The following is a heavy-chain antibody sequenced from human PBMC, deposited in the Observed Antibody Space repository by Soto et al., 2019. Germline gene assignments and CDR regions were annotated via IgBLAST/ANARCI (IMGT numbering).Heavy chain of an antibody. D-gene: IGHD6-13*01. V-gene: IGHV4-4*07. CDR2: IYTSGST. CDR1: GGSISSYY. J-gene: IGHJ3*02. Sequence: LSLTCTVSGGSISSYYWSWIRQPAGKGLEWIGRIYTSGSTNYNPSLKSRVTMSVDTSKNQFSLKLSSVTAADTAVYYRARDLAAAGTYAFDIWGQGTMVTVSS. CDR3: ARDLAAAGTYAFDI.